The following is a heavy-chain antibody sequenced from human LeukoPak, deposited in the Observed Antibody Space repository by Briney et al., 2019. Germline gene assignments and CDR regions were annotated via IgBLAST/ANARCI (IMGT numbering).Heavy chain of an antibody. D-gene: IGHD6-25*01. CDR2: ISSNGGST. CDR1: GFTFRSYG. V-gene: IGHV3-64*01. Sequence: PGGSLRLSCAASGFTFRSYGMNWVRQAPGKGLEYVSAISSNGGSTYYANSVKGRFTISRDNSKNTLYLQMGSLRAEDMAVYYCARVSDSSGFPDYWGQGTLVTVSS. J-gene: IGHJ4*02. CDR3: ARVSDSSGFPDY.